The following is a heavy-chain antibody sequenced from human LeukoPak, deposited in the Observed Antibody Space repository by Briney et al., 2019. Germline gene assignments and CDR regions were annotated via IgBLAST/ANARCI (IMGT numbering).Heavy chain of an antibody. Sequence: PGGSLRLSCAASGFTFSSYWMNWVRQAPGKGLEWVANIKQDESEKNYVDSVKGRFTISRDNAKNSLYLQMNSLRAEDTAVYYCRVFAETADYWGPGTLVTVSS. CDR3: RVFAETADY. CDR1: GFTFSSYW. D-gene: IGHD1-1*01. V-gene: IGHV3-7*01. J-gene: IGHJ4*02. CDR2: IKQDESEK.